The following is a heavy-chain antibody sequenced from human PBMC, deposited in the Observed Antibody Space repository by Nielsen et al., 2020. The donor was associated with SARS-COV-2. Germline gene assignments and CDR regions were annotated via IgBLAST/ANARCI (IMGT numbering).Heavy chain of an antibody. J-gene: IGHJ5*02. V-gene: IGHV1-69*13. D-gene: IGHD1-26*01. CDR2: IIPIFGTA. CDR1: GGTFTTYT. CDR3: ARREIGGPFGP. Sequence: SVKVSCKASGGTFTTYTINWVRQAPGQGLEWMGGIIPIFGTANYAQNFQGRVTITADEYTSTVYMELSSLRSDDTAIYYCARREIGGPFGPWGQGTLVTVSS.